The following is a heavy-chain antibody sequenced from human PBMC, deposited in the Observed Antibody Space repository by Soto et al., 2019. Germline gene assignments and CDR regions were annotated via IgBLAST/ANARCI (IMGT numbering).Heavy chain of an antibody. CDR2: ISGSGVST. CDR1: GFTFSSYA. D-gene: IGHD6-25*01. J-gene: IGHJ3*01. Sequence: GGSLRLSCAASGFTFSSYAMSWVRQAPGTGLEWVSAISGSGVSTYYADSLKGRFTISRDNSKNTLYLQMNSLRAEDTAVYYCAKDFPGYREPARSWGQGTMVTVS. CDR3: AKDFPGYREPARS. V-gene: IGHV3-23*01.